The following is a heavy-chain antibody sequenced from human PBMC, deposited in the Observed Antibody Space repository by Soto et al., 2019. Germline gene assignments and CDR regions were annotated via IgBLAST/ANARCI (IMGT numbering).Heavy chain of an antibody. J-gene: IGHJ3*02. CDR2: IYHTGNT. D-gene: IGHD5-18*01. Sequence: QVRLHESGPGLVKPSETLSLTCTVSTDSFHDYYWSWIRQPPGKGLEWIGSIYHTGNTNYNTSLESRVSSSVDTSKIQCSLRLSSVTAADTAVYYCARDVGIHDAFDIWGQGTLVTVSS. V-gene: IGHV4-59*13. CDR1: TDSFHDYY. CDR3: ARDVGIHDAFDI.